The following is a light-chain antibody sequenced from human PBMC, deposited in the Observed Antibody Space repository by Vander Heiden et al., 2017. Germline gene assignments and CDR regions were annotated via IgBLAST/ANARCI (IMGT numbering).Light chain of an antibody. CDR2: LGS. Sequence: IVMPPFLSPLPVTPGGPAPTSGRLSQSPLHSNGNNSLDWYLQKPGQSPQLLIYLGSTRASGIPDRFSGSGSGTDFTLKISRVEAEDFGVYYCMQALQTRTVGQGNKVEIK. V-gene: IGKV2-28*01. CDR3: MQALQTRT. CDR1: QSPLHSNGNNS. J-gene: IGKJ1*01.